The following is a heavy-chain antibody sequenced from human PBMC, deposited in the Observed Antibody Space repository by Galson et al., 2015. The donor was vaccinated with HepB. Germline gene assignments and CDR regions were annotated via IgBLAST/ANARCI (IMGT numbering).Heavy chain of an antibody. CDR2: ISSSSSYV. Sequence: SLRLSCAASGFTFSSYSMNWVRQAPGKGLEWVSSISSSSSYVYYADSVKGRFTISRDNAKNSLYLQMNSLRAEDTAVYYCARDSGTSGWISYYYYYMDVWGKGTTVTVSS. V-gene: IGHV3-21*01. CDR3: ARDSGTSGWISYYYYYMDV. CDR1: GFTFSSYS. J-gene: IGHJ6*03. D-gene: IGHD6-19*01.